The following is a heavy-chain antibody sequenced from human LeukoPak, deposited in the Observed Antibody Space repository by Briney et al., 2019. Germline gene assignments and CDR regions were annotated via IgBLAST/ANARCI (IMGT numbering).Heavy chain of an antibody. V-gene: IGHV1-18*01. D-gene: IGHD3-22*01. CDR1: GYTFTSYG. J-gene: IGHJ4*02. Sequence: ASVKVSCKASGYTFTSYGISWVRQAPGQGLEWMGWISAYNGNTNYAQKLQGRVTMTTDTSTSTAYMELRGLRSDDTAVYYCAREDSSGYYYVYWGQGTLVTVSS. CDR2: ISAYNGNT. CDR3: AREDSSGYYYVY.